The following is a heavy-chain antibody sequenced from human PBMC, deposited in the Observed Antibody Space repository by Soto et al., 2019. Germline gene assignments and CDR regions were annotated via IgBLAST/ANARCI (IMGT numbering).Heavy chain of an antibody. Sequence: PSETLSLTCAVSGGSISGSYYYWAWLRQSPGKGPGWIGCVFYTGFTSYNPSLESRVSVSVDTSMSQFSLKLSAVTAADTAVYYCATSQKGYCCAEETYGSGSYRPYFDYWGQGTLVTVSS. CDR3: ATSQKGYCCAEETYGSGSYRPYFDY. CDR1: GGSISGSYYY. V-gene: IGHV4-39*01. CDR2: VFYTGFT. D-gene: IGHD3-10*01. J-gene: IGHJ4*02.